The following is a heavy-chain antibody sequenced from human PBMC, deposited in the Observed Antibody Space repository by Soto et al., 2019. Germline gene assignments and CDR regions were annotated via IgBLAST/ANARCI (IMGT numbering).Heavy chain of an antibody. D-gene: IGHD5-12*01. CDR2: ISASASDT. V-gene: IGHV3-23*01. CDR1: GFTFRNYA. CDR3: AKEGPPTGYADS. J-gene: IGHJ4*02. Sequence: GGSLRLSCAASGFTFRNYAMSWVRQAPGKGLEWVSAISASASDTHYADAVKGRFTISRDNAENTLNLQMNSLRVEDTAIYYCAKEGPPTGYADSWGQGTLVTVSS.